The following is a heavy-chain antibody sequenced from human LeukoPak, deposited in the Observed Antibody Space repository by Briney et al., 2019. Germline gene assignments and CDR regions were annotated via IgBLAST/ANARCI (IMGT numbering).Heavy chain of an antibody. CDR2: VYQSGST. Sequence: PSETLSLTCTVSGDSISSGDSISSYSWSWIRQPPGKGLEWIGYVYQSGSTYYNPSLKSRVTILVDRSTNQFSLKLSSVTAADTAVYYCAGTHRWPASGLFYWGQGTLVTVSS. J-gene: IGHJ4*02. V-gene: IGHV4-30-2*01. CDR3: AGTHRWPASGLFY. D-gene: IGHD5-24*01. CDR1: GDSISSGDSISSYS.